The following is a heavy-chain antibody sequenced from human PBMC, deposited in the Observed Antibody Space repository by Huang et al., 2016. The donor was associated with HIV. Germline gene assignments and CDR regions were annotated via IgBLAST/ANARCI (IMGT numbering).Heavy chain of an antibody. CDR2: IYYSGSP. J-gene: IGHJ4*02. CDR3: ARRQGSGYYFYFDY. Sequence: QLQLQESGPGLVKPSDTLSLNCTISGGSIKSRNYYWGWVRQDPGKGLEWIGDIYYSGSPYYNPALRSRVSLSGDTSKNQVTLKVNAVIAADTAVYYCARRQGSGYYFYFDYWGRGIPVTVSA. V-gene: IGHV4-39*01. CDR1: GGSIKSRNYY. D-gene: IGHD3-22*01.